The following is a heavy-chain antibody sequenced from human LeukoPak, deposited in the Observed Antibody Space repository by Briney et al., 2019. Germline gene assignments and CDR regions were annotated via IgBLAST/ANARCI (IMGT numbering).Heavy chain of an antibody. D-gene: IGHD2-8*01. CDR3: TSEYAEGY. CDR1: GFTFKNYW. CDR2: INSDGTSA. Sequence: PGGSLRLSCAASGFTFKNYWMHWVRQAPGKGLVWVSRINSDGTSASYADSVRGRFTISRDNAKNTLYLQMNSLRAEDTAIYYCTSEYAEGYWGQGTLVTVSS. J-gene: IGHJ4*02. V-gene: IGHV3-74*01.